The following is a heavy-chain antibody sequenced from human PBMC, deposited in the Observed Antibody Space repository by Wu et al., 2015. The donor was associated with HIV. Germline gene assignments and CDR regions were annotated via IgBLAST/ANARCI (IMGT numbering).Heavy chain of an antibody. V-gene: IGHV1-2*02. CDR1: GYTFINNF. Sequence: VQLVQSGAEVQKPGASVKISCTAFGYTFINNFLHWVRQAPGQGPEWMGWINPNSGGSKSPQKFQGRVTMTRDTSVSTVYLELTRLKFDDTAIYYCTKDYGIVGSTLPEYFQHWARAPWSPSPQ. CDR3: TKDYGIVGSTLPEYFQH. D-gene: IGHD1-26*01. CDR2: INPNSGGS. J-gene: IGHJ1*01.